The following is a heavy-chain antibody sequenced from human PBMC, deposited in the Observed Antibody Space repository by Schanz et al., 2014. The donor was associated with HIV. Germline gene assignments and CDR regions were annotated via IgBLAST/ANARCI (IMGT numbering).Heavy chain of an antibody. CDR3: ARGAAEMATMTPWRY. V-gene: IGHV1-18*01. J-gene: IGHJ4*02. Sequence: QVQLMQSGAEVKEPGSSVKVSCKASGGTFSSYAISWVRQAPGQGLEWMGWISAYNGNTNYAQKLQGRVTMTTDTSTSTAYMELRSLRSDDTAVYYCARGAAEMATMTPWRYWGQGTLVTVSS. CDR1: GGTFSSYA. CDR2: ISAYNGNT. D-gene: IGHD5-12*01.